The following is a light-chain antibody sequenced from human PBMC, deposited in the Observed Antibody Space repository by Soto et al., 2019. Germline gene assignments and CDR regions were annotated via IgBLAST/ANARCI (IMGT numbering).Light chain of an antibody. Sequence: VMTQAPATLSVSPGERATLSCRASQTINNNIAWYQLKDGQVPRLLIYGASTRATDIPARFSGSGSGTDFTLTISSLQPDDFATYYCQQYNSYSWTFGQGTKVDIK. V-gene: IGKV3-15*01. CDR3: QQYNSYSWT. CDR2: GAS. CDR1: QTINNN. J-gene: IGKJ1*01.